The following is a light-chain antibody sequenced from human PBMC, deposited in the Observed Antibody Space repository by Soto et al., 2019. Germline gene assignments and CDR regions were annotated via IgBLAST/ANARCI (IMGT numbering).Light chain of an antibody. V-gene: IGLV2-23*01. CDR2: EGN. CDR3: CSYTDGSSLL. J-gene: IGLJ3*02. Sequence: QSVLTQPASVSESPGLSISISCGGGRNDIGTYNLVSWYQQHPGKAPKLIIYEGNKRPSGVSNRFSGSRSGNTASLTISGLQAEDEADYYCCSYTDGSSLLFGGGTKVTVL. CDR1: RNDIGTYNL.